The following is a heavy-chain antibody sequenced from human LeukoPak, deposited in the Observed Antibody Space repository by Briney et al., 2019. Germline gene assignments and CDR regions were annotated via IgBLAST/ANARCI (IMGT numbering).Heavy chain of an antibody. CDR2: IYPGDSDT. D-gene: IGHD2-2*01. Sequence: GESLKISCKGSGYSFTSYWIGWARQMPGKGLEWMGIIYPGDSDTRYSPSFQGQVTISADKSISTAYLQWSSLKASDTAMYYCARTTVPAASAFDIWGQGTMVTVSS. J-gene: IGHJ3*02. CDR1: GYSFTSYW. CDR3: ARTTVPAASAFDI. V-gene: IGHV5-51*01.